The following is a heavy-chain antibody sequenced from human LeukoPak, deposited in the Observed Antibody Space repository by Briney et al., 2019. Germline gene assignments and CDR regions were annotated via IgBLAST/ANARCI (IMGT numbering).Heavy chain of an antibody. CDR3: ARDIGYSSSWYGDY. CDR2: ISAYNGNT. CDR1: GYTFTSYG. D-gene: IGHD6-13*01. J-gene: IGHJ4*02. V-gene: IGHV1-18*01. Sequence: ASVKVSCKGSGYTFTSYGISWVRQAPGQGLECMGWISAYNGNTNYAQKLQGRVTMTTDTSTSTAYMELRSLRSDDTSVYYCARDIGYSSSWYGDYWGQGTLVTVSS.